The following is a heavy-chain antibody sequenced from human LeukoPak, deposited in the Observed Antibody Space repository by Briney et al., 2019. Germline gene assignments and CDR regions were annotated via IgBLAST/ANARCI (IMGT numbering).Heavy chain of an antibody. CDR2: IRYDGSNK. J-gene: IGHJ4*02. CDR1: GFTFSSYG. CDR3: AKEVRYYYGSGSYYNY. D-gene: IGHD3-10*01. V-gene: IGHV3-30*02. Sequence: GGSLRLSCAASGFTFSSYGMHWVRQAPGRGLEWVAFIRYDGSNKYYADSVKGRFTISRDNSKNTLYLQMNSLRAEDTAVYYCAKEVRYYYGSGSYYNYWGQGTLVTVSS.